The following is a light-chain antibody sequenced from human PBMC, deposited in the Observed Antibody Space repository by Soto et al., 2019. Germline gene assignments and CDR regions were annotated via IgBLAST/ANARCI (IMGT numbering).Light chain of an antibody. V-gene: IGKV3-11*01. CDR3: QQRRNWPPFT. CDR2: DVS. Sequence: EVVLTQSPATLSVSPGERATLSCRASQAVADYLVWYQQKPGQAPRLLIYDVSNRAPGIPARFSGGGSGTDFTLTISSLEPEDFAVYYCQQRRNWPPFTFGQGTKVEVK. CDR1: QAVADY. J-gene: IGKJ2*01.